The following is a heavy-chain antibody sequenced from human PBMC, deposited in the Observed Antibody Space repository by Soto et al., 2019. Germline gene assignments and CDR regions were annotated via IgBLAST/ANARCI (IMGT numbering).Heavy chain of an antibody. V-gene: IGHV3-7*03. CDR3: ARYYRGSGRYFFDY. CDR1: GFTFISSF. CDR2: INQDGGVT. D-gene: IGHD6-19*01. J-gene: IGHJ4*02. Sequence: PGGSLRLSCMASGFTFISSFMGWVRQAPGKGLEWVANINQDGGVTYYVDSVEGRFTIFRDNAKDSLYLQMHSLRAEDTAVYYCARYYRGSGRYFFDYWGQGTLVTVSS.